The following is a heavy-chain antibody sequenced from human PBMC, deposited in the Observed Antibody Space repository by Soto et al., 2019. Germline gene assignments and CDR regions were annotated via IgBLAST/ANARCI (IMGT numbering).Heavy chain of an antibody. Sequence: QVQLQQWGAGLLKPSETLSLTCAVYGGSFSGYYWSWIRQPPGKGLEWIGEINHSGSTNYNPSLKSRVTISVDTSKNQCALKLSSVTAADTAVYYCGYGSGPGGLDYWGQGTLVTVSS. D-gene: IGHD3-10*01. CDR3: GYGSGPGGLDY. CDR2: INHSGST. V-gene: IGHV4-34*01. CDR1: GGSFSGYY. J-gene: IGHJ4*02.